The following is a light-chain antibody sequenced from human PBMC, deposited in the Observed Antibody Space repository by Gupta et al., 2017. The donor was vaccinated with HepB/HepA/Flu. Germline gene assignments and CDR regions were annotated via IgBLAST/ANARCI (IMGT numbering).Light chain of an antibody. V-gene: IGKV2-30*01. J-gene: IGKJ1*01. CDR3: RQSKWWPWT. Sequence: DTVVTQSPLSLPVTLGQPASISCRSSHSRVFSYGSSYLSRFQQRPGQSPRRLIYKASNRDSGVPDRFSGSGSGTDFTLKISRGEAEDVGVYYCRQSKWWPWTFGQGTKLEIK. CDR1: HSRVFSYGSSY. CDR2: KAS.